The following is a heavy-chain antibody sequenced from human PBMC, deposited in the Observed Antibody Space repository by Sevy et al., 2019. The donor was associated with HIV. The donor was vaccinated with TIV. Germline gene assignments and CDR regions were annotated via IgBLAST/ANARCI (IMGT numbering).Heavy chain of an antibody. J-gene: IGHJ4*02. V-gene: IGHV3-7*01. CDR3: ARVLTGMIDY. D-gene: IGHD7-27*01. CDR2: IKQDGSEK. Sequence: GESLKISCAASGFTFSSYWMSWVRQAPGKGLEWVANIKQDGSEKYYVDSVKGRFTISRDNAKNSLYLQMNSLRAEDTAVYYCARVLTGMIDYWGQGTLVTVSS. CDR1: GFTFSSYW.